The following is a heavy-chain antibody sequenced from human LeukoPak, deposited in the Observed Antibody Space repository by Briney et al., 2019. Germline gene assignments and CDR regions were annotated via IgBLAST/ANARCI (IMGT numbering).Heavy chain of an antibody. Sequence: ETLSLTCTVSGGSVSNGYYYWSWIRQPPGEGPEWIGYIFHSGSINSNPSLKSRVTISVDTSKNQFSLKLTSVTAADTAVYYCARAPQPTSYGDYGKRYFDLWGRGTLVTVSS. CDR1: GGSVSNGYYY. CDR2: IFHSGSI. J-gene: IGHJ2*01. CDR3: ARAPQPTSYGDYGKRYFDL. V-gene: IGHV4-61*01. D-gene: IGHD4-17*01.